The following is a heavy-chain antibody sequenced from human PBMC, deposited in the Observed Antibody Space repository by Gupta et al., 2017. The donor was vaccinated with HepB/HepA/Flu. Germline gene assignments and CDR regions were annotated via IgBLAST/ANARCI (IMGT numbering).Heavy chain of an antibody. CDR1: GFTFSSYA. Sequence: EVQLLESGGGLVQPGGSLRLSCVASGFTFSSYAMTWVRQAPGKGLDWVSGISGSGGTTYYADSGKGRFTISRDNSKNTLYLQMNRQRDEETAVYYCAKTDEVGSGHTAYFDFWGQGTLVTVS. CDR3: AKTDEVGSGHTAYFDF. D-gene: IGHD3-3*01. CDR2: ISGSGGTT. V-gene: IGHV3-23*01. J-gene: IGHJ4*02.